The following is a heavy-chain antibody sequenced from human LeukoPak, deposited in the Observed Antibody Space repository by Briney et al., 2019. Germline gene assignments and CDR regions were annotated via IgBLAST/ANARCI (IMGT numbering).Heavy chain of an antibody. D-gene: IGHD5-24*01. J-gene: IGHJ4*02. V-gene: IGHV1-2*02. Sequence: GASVKVSCKASGYTFSGYYMHWARQAPGQGLEWLGWIHPKSGGTNYAQKFQGRVTMTRDTSISTALMELSRLSSDDTAVYYCARDPVSRDGYNYFDYWGQGTLVTVSS. CDR3: ARDPVSRDGYNYFDY. CDR1: GYTFSGYY. CDR2: IHPKSGGT.